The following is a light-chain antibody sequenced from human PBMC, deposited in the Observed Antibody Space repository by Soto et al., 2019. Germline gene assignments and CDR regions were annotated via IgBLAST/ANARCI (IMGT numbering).Light chain of an antibody. CDR3: QQFFRIPLT. J-gene: IGKJ4*01. Sequence: IVMTQYTDSLSLSLGERATFNCKSSQIVLDTSNKANYLAWYQQKPGQSPKLLIYWGSTRQSGVPDRFSGTGSGTDFTLTIASLQAEDVAVYYCQQFFRIPLTFGGGTKVDIK. CDR2: WGS. V-gene: IGKV4-1*01. CDR1: QIVLDTSNKANY.